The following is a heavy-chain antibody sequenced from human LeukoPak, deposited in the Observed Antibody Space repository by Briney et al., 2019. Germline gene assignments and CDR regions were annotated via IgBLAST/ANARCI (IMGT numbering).Heavy chain of an antibody. Sequence: GGSLRPSCAASGFTFSSYAMSWVRQAPGKGLEWVSAISGSGGSTYYADSVKGRFTISRDNSKNTLYLQMNSLRDEDTAVYYCARVAWRGGALDYWGQGTLVTVSS. CDR1: GFTFSSYA. J-gene: IGHJ4*02. CDR3: ARVAWRGGALDY. CDR2: ISGSGGST. V-gene: IGHV3-23*01. D-gene: IGHD2-21*01.